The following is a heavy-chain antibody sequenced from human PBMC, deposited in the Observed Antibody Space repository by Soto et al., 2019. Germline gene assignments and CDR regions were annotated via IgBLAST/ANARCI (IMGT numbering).Heavy chain of an antibody. J-gene: IGHJ4*02. CDR3: EHALYSSRLGNYFDH. V-gene: IGHV2-5*02. Sequence: QITLKESCPTLVKPTQTLTLTCTFSGFSLSTSGVGVGWISPPPGKALEWLALIYWDDDKRYSPSLKSRLTITKDPAKNQVVRTMTNMDPVDTAPYSCEHALYSSRLGNYFDHWCQGTLVTESS. CDR1: GFSLSTSGVG. CDR2: IYWDDDK. D-gene: IGHD6-13*01.